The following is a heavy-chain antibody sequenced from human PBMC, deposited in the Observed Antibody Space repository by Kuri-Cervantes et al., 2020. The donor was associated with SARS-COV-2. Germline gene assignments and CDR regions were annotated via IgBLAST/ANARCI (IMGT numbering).Heavy chain of an antibody. CDR1: GGSISSGGYY. V-gene: IGHV4-31*03. CDR3: ARVAVAGSLDY. J-gene: IGHJ4*02. CDR2: IYYSGST. Sequence: SETLSLTCTVSGGSISSGGYYWSWIRQHPGKGLEWIGYIYYSGSTYYNPSLKSRVTISVDTSKNQFSLKLSSVTAADTAVYYCARVAVAGSLDYWGQGTLVTVSS. D-gene: IGHD6-19*01.